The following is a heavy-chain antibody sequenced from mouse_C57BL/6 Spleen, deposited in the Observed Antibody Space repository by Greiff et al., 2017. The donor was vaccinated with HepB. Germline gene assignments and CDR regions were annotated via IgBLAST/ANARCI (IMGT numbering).Heavy chain of an antibody. J-gene: IGHJ4*01. CDR2: IYPGNSDT. Sequence: VQLQQSGTVLARPGASVKMSCKTSGYTFTSYWMHWVKQRPGQGLEWIGAIYPGNSDTSYNQKFKGKAKLTAVTSASTAYMELSSLTNEDSAVYYCTRGDDYDGAMDYWGQGTSVTVSS. D-gene: IGHD2-4*01. V-gene: IGHV1-5*01. CDR3: TRGDDYDGAMDY. CDR1: GYTFTSYW.